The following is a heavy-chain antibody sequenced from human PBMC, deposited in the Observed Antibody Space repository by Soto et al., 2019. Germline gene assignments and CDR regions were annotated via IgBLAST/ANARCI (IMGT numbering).Heavy chain of an antibody. V-gene: IGHV3-23*01. J-gene: IGHJ4*02. CDR2: IDSGGGST. Sequence: EVQLLESGGGLLQPGGSLRLSCAASGFTFSSYPMNWVRQAPGQGLQWVSAIDSGGGSTDNADSVKGRFTISRDNSKNTLYLQMNSLRAEDTAIYYCARKGGSGWYEDYFDYWGQGTLVTVSS. D-gene: IGHD6-19*01. CDR3: ARKGGSGWYEDYFDY. CDR1: GFTFSSYP.